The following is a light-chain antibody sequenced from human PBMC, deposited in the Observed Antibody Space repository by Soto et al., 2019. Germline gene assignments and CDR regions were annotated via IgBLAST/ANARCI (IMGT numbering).Light chain of an antibody. V-gene: IGKV3-20*01. CDR2: GTS. CDR1: ESVSSTF. Sequence: EIVLTQSPGTLSLSPGQRATLSCRASESVSSTFLAWYQQKPGQAPRLLIFGTSSRASGIPDRFSGSGSGPDFTLTISRLEPEDFAVYYCQQYGFSPETNTFGGGTKVEIK. CDR3: QQYGFSPETNT. J-gene: IGKJ4*01.